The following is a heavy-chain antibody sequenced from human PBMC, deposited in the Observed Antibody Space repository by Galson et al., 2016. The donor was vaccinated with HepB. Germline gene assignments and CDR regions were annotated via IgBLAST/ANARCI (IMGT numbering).Heavy chain of an antibody. J-gene: IGHJ4*02. Sequence: SETLSPTCGVSGGSISTANWWTWARQRPGKGLEWIGEIYHSGYTNYHPSLTGPVTISVDKSKNQFSLKLSSVTAAGTAVDFCARTTSGAGGNDYWGPGTLVTVSS. V-gene: IGHV4-4*02. CDR2: IYHSGYT. CDR3: ARTTSGAGGNDY. D-gene: IGHD2-2*01. CDR1: GGSISTANW.